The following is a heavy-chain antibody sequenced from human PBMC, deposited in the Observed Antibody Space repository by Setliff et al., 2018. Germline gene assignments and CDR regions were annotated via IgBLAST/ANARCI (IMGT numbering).Heavy chain of an antibody. J-gene: IGHJ2*01. V-gene: IGHV4-38-2*01. CDR3: ARHRRPDYGDFISWYFDL. CDR1: NFSISSGYY. Sequence: SETLSLTCDVSNFSISSGYYWGWVRQPPGKGLEWIATIYYGGGTYYNPSLKSRVTIPLDMSKNQFSLRLNSLTAADTAVYFCARHRRPDYGDFISWYFDLWGRGTLVTVSS. D-gene: IGHD4-17*01. CDR2: IYYGGGT.